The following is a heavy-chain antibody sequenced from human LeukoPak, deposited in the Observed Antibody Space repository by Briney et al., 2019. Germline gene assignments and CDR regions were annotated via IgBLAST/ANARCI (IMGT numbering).Heavy chain of an antibody. CDR1: GFTFSSYA. V-gene: IGHV3-30*02. D-gene: IGHD6-13*01. CDR2: IHYDGSNN. CDR3: AKDHGSSDWYYFDY. Sequence: AGGSLRLSCAASGFTFSSYAMRWVRQAPGKGLEWVAFIHYDGSNNYYADSVKGRFTISRDNSKNTLYLQMNTLRADDTAVYYCAKDHGSSDWYYFDYWGQGTLVTVSS. J-gene: IGHJ4*02.